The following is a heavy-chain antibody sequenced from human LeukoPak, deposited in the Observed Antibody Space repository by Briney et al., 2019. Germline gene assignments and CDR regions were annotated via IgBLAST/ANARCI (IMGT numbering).Heavy chain of an antibody. Sequence: SETLSLTCAVSGGSISSYYRSWIRQPAGKGLEWIGRIYTSGSTNYNPSPKSRVTMSVDTSKNQFSLKLSSVTAADTAVYYCARVPFALNYGMDVWGQGTTVTVSS. CDR2: IYTSGST. CDR3: ARVPFALNYGMDV. V-gene: IGHV4-4*07. J-gene: IGHJ6*02. CDR1: GGSISSYY. D-gene: IGHD3-16*01.